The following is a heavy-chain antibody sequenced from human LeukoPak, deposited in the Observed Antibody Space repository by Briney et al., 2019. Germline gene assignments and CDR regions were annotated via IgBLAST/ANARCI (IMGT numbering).Heavy chain of an antibody. Sequence: GGSLRPSCAASGFTFSSYGMHWVRQAPGKGLEWVAFIRYDGRIKYYADSVKGRFTISRDNSKNTLYLQMNSLRAEDTAVYYCARAIKAVAGTFHRDYYFDYWGQGTLVTVSS. J-gene: IGHJ4*02. CDR1: GFTFSSYG. D-gene: IGHD6-19*01. CDR2: IRYDGRIK. V-gene: IGHV3-30*02. CDR3: ARAIKAVAGTFHRDYYFDY.